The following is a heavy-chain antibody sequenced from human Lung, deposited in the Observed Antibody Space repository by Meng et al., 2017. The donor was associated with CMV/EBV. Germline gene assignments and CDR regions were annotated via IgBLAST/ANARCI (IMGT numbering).Heavy chain of an antibody. J-gene: IGHJ4*02. CDR1: GYTFTGYY. V-gene: IGHV1-2*02. CDR3: ARVSAMAGTGGD. D-gene: IGHD6-19*01. CDR2: INPNSGGT. Sequence: CKASGYTFTGYYMHWVRQAPGQGLEWMGWINPNSGGTNYAQKFQGRVTMTRDTSISTAYMELSRLRSGDTAVYYCARVSAMAGTGGDWGQGTLVTVSS.